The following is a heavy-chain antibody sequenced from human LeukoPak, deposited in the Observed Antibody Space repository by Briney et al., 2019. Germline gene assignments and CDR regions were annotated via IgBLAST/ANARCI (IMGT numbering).Heavy chain of an antibody. CDR3: ASAYDILTGSRYYFDY. Sequence: PSETLSLTCTVSGGSISSSSYYWGWIRQPPGKGLEWIGSIYYSGSTYYSPSLKSRVTISVDTSKNQFSLKLSSVTAADTAVYYCASAYDILTGSRYYFDYWGQGTLVTVSS. CDR2: IYYSGST. D-gene: IGHD3-9*01. CDR1: GGSISSSSYY. V-gene: IGHV4-39*01. J-gene: IGHJ4*02.